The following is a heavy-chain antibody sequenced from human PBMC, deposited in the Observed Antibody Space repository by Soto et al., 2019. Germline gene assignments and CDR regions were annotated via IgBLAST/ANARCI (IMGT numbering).Heavy chain of an antibody. CDR2: IYHSGST. D-gene: IGHD2-2*01. CDR3: ARATVPAAILNWFDP. CDR1: GGSISSSNW. J-gene: IGHJ5*02. Sequence: SETLSLTCAVSGGSISSSNWWSWVRQPPGKGLEWIGEIYHSGSTNYNPSLKSRVTISVDKSKNQFSLKLCSVTAADTAVYYCARATVPAAILNWFDPWGQGTLVTVSS. V-gene: IGHV4-4*02.